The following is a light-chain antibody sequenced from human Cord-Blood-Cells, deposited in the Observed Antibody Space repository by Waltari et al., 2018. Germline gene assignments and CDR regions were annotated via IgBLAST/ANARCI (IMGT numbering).Light chain of an antibody. V-gene: IGLV3-19*01. Sequence: SSELTQDPAVSVALGQTVRITCQGDSLRSYYASWYQQKPGQAPVLVIYGKNNRPSGIPDRFSGSSSGNTASWTITGAQAEDEANYYCNYRDSSGNHVVFGGGTKLTVL. CDR3: NYRDSSGNHVV. CDR1: SLRSYY. CDR2: GKN. J-gene: IGLJ2*01.